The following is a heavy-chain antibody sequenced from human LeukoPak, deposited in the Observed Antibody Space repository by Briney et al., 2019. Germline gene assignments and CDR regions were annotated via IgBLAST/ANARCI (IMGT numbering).Heavy chain of an antibody. CDR3: AREFSSKLEWLAYVTGDDAFDV. J-gene: IGHJ3*01. CDR2: VNPKTGRT. V-gene: IGHV1-2*02. Sequence: ASVKLSCKAFGYSFTGYHLHWVRQAPRQGLEWMGWVNPKTGRTNYARKFQGRVTMTRDTSINTVNMELSRLTSDDTAVYYCAREFSSKLEWLAYVTGDDAFDVWGQGTMITVS. D-gene: IGHD3-3*01. CDR1: GYSFTGYH.